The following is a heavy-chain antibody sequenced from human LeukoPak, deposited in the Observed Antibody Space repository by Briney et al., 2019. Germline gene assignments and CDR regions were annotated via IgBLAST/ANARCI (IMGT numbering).Heavy chain of an antibody. J-gene: IGHJ4*02. V-gene: IGHV3-30*02. D-gene: IGHD2-21*02. CDR1: GFTFSSYG. CDR2: IRYDGSNK. CDR3: ARDVGGGDTFDY. Sequence: GGSLRLSCAASGFTFSSYGMHWVRQAPGKGLEWVAFIRYDGSNKYYADSVKGRFTISRDNSKNTLFLQMNSLRAEDTAVYFCARDVGGGDTFDYWGQGTLVTVSS.